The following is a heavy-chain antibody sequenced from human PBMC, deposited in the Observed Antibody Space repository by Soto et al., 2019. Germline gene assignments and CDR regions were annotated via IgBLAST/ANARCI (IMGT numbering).Heavy chain of an antibody. D-gene: IGHD2-2*01. J-gene: IGHJ4*02. CDR3: ARGDCSSTSCYPPHPYYFDY. V-gene: IGHV4-30-2*01. CDR2: IYYSGST. Sequence: QLQLQESGSGLVKPSQTLSLTCAVSGGSISSGGYSWSWIRQPPGKGLEWIGYIYYSGSTYYNPSLKSRVTISVDRSKNQFSLKLSSVTAADTAVYYCARGDCSSTSCYPPHPYYFDYWGQGTLVTVSS. CDR1: GGSISSGGYS.